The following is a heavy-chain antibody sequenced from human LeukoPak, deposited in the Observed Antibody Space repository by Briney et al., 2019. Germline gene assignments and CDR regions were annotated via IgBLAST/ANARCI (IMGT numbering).Heavy chain of an antibody. CDR1: GFTFDDYA. J-gene: IGHJ4*02. V-gene: IGHV3-9*01. CDR2: ISWNSGSI. D-gene: IGHD3-10*01. CDR3: AKDMGITMVRGVIGFDY. Sequence: GGSLRLSCAASGFTFDDYAMHWVRQAPGKGLEWVSGISWNSGSIGYADSVKGRFTNSRDNAKNSLYLQMNSLRAEDTALYYCAKDMGITMVRGVIGFDYWGQGTLVTVSS.